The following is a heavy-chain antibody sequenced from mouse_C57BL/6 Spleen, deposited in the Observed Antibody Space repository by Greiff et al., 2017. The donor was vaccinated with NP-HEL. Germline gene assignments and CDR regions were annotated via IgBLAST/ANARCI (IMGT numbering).Heavy chain of an antibody. CDR1: GYAFTNYL. V-gene: IGHV1-54*01. J-gene: IGHJ3*01. CDR2: INPGSGGT. Sequence: QVQLQQSGAELVRPGTSVKVSCKASGYAFTNYLIEWVKQRPGQGLEWIGVINPGSGGTNYNVKFKGKATLTADKSSSTAYMQLSSLTSEDSAVYFCARYWTYGYDWGQGTLVTVSA. D-gene: IGHD2-2*01. CDR3: ARYWTYGYD.